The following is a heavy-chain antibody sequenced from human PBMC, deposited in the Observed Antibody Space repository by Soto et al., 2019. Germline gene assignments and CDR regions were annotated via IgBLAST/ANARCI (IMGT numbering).Heavy chain of an antibody. V-gene: IGHV3-23*01. CDR3: AKYPTMIVVVIPLGYFDY. CDR2: ISGSGGST. D-gene: IGHD3-22*01. J-gene: IGHJ4*02. Sequence: GGSLRLSCAASGFTFSSYAMSWVRQAPGKGLEWVSAISGSGGSTYYADSVKGRFTISRDNSKNTLYLQMNSLRAEDTAVYYCAKYPTMIVVVIPLGYFDYWGQGTLVT. CDR1: GFTFSSYA.